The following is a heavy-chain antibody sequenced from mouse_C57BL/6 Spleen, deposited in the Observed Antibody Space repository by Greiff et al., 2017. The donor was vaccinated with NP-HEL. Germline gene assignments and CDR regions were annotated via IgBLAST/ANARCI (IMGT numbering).Heavy chain of an antibody. CDR3: ARYDYDSRFAY. Sequence: QVQLKESGPELVKPGASVKISCKASGYAFSSSWMNWVKQRPGKGLEWIGRIYPGDGDTNYNGKFKGKATLTADKSSSTAYMQLSSLTSEDSAVYFCARYDYDSRFAYWGQGTLVTVSA. D-gene: IGHD2-4*01. CDR1: GYAFSSSW. V-gene: IGHV1-82*01. CDR2: IYPGDGDT. J-gene: IGHJ3*01.